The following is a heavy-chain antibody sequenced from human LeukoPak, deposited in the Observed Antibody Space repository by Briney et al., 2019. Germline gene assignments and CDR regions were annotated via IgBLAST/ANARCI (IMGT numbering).Heavy chain of an antibody. Sequence: GGSLRLSCAASGFTFSSYAMSWVRQAPGKGLEWVSAISGSGGSTYYADSVKGRFTISRDNSKNTLYLQMNSLRAEDTAVYYCAPDPRNYYGSGGVFDYWGQGTLVTVSS. CDR3: APDPRNYYGSGGVFDY. CDR1: GFTFSSYA. J-gene: IGHJ4*02. D-gene: IGHD3-10*01. V-gene: IGHV3-23*01. CDR2: ISGSGGST.